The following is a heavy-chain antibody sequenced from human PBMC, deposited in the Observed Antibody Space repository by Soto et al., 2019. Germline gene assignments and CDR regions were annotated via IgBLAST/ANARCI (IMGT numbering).Heavy chain of an antibody. Sequence: GGSLRLSCAASGFTFDGYAMTWVRQAPGKGLEWVSTISGSGVNTYFADSVKGRFTISRDNSKSTLYLQMSSLRAEDTAVYYCAKKGGNYDVYYFDYWGQGTLVTVSS. CDR3: AKKGGNYDVYYFDY. CDR1: GFTFDGYA. J-gene: IGHJ4*02. CDR2: ISGSGVNT. D-gene: IGHD3-16*01. V-gene: IGHV3-23*01.